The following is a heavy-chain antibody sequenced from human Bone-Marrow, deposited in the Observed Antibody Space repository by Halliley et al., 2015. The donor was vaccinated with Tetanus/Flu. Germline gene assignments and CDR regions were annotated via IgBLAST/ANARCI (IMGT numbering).Heavy chain of an antibody. CDR3: SSSLYYCCSGGSGRRYCYFPMDV. J-gene: IGHJ6*02. CDR2: IIPIYGTA. D-gene: IGHD3-10*01. Sequence: QLVQSGAEVKKPGSSVKVLCKASGGTFSSHAISWVRQAPGQGLEWMGGIIPIYGTANYAQKFRGRVTIIAEESTNTAYMELSSRRSEGTAVCFWSSSLYYCCSGGSGRRYCYFPMDVWGQGTTVTVSS. V-gene: IGHV1-69*01. CDR1: GGTFSSHA.